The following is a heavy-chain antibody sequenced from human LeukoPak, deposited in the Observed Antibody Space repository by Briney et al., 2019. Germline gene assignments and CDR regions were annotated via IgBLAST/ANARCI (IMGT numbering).Heavy chain of an antibody. CDR2: MNPNSGNT. CDR3: ARGWNRNHRGLYY. J-gene: IGHJ4*02. D-gene: IGHD1-14*01. CDR1: GYTLTGYY. Sequence: ASVKVSCKASGYTLTGYYMHWVRQAPGQGLEWMGWMNPNSGNTGYAQKFQGRVTMTRNTSISTAYMELSSLRSEDTAVYYCARGWNRNHRGLYYRGQGTLVTVSS. V-gene: IGHV1-8*02.